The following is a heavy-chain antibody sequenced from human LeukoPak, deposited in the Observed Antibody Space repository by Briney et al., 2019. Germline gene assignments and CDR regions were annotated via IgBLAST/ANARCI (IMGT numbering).Heavy chain of an antibody. CDR2: INSDGSVT. D-gene: IGHD1-26*01. CDR1: GFTFSNFW. V-gene: IGHV3-74*01. CDR3: VRVGGTYSPLNY. J-gene: IGHJ4*02. Sequence: PGGSLRLSCAASGFTFSNFWMHWVRQVPGKGLVWVARINSDGSVTNYADSVKGRFTISRDNAKNTLYLQMNGLRADDTAVYYCVRVGGTYSPLNYWGQGTLVTVSS.